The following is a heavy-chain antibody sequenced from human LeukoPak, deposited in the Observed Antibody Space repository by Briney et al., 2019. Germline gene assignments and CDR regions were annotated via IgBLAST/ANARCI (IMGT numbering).Heavy chain of an antibody. J-gene: IGHJ4*02. CDR3: ARATAVAGPFDY. V-gene: IGHV1-2*02. CDR1: GYTFTGYY. D-gene: IGHD6-19*01. Sequence: GASVKVSCKASGYTFTGYYMHWVRQAPGQGLEWMGWISPNSGGTHSTQKFQGRVTMTRDTSISTAYMELSRLRSDDTAVYYCARATAVAGPFDYWGQGTLVTVSS. CDR2: ISPNSGGT.